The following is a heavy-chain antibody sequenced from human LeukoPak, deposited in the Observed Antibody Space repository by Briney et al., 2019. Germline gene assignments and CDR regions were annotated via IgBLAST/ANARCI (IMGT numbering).Heavy chain of an antibody. Sequence: GGSLRLSCAAPGFTFSSYAMSWVRQAPGKGLEWVSAISGSGGGTYYADSVKGRFTLSRDNSKNTLYLQMNSLRAEDTAVYYCAKSPRDCSSTSCYVVLYWYFDLWGRGTLVTVSS. D-gene: IGHD2-2*01. V-gene: IGHV3-23*01. CDR1: GFTFSSYA. J-gene: IGHJ2*01. CDR2: ISGSGGGT. CDR3: AKSPRDCSSTSCYVVLYWYFDL.